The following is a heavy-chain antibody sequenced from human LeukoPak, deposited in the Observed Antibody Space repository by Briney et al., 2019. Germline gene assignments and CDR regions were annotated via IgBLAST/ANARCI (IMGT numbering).Heavy chain of an antibody. CDR1: GGSFSGYS. D-gene: IGHD5-24*01. Sequence: PSETLSLTCAVYGGSFSGYSWSWIRQSPGRGLEWIGEINHSGSTNYNPSLKSRVTISVDTSKNQFSLKLSSVTASETAVYYCARDTEDGYNPGLDYGGQETLATVS. CDR3: ARDTEDGYNPGLDY. J-gene: IGHJ4*02. CDR2: INHSGST. V-gene: IGHV4-34*01.